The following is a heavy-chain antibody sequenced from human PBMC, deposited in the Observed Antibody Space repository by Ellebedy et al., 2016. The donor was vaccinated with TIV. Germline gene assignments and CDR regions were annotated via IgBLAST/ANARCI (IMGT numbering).Heavy chain of an antibody. J-gene: IGHJ4*02. CDR3: VRGVGGSCLGGVTTGADY. V-gene: IGHV3-23*01. Sequence: GGSLRLSXAASGFTFSSYAMSWVRQAPGKGLGWVSNIRTSGGTYYADSVKGRFTISRDKSKNTLYLQMNSLRAEDTAVYYCVRGVGGSCLGGVTTGADYWGQGTLVTVSS. CDR2: IRTSGGT. CDR1: GFTFSSYA. D-gene: IGHD2-15*01.